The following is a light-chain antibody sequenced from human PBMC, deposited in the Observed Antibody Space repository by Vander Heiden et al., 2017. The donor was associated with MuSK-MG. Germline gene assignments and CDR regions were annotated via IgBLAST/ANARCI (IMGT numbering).Light chain of an antibody. CDR1: QHISLY. Sequence: DIQMTQSPSSLPASVGDKLTVTCRASQHISLYVTWYRHQPGKAPQLLIYEASTLQSGVPSRFSGGRSGTDYSLTISRLQPEDFATYYCQQNVNYPRTFGLGTKVDIK. CDR3: QQNVNYPRT. CDR2: EAS. V-gene: IGKV1-39*01. J-gene: IGKJ1*01.